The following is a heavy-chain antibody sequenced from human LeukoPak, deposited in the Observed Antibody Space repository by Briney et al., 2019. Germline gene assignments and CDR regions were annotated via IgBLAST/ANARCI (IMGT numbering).Heavy chain of an antibody. V-gene: IGHV3-33*01. CDR1: GFTFSSYG. D-gene: IGHD6-13*01. J-gene: IGHJ4*02. CDR3: ARGEQLYYFDY. Sequence: GGSLRLSCSASGFTFSSYGMHWVRQAPGKGLEWVAVIWYDGSNKYYADSVKGRFTISRDNSKNTLYLQMNSLRAEDTAVYYCARGEQLYYFDYWGQGTLVTVSS. CDR2: IWYDGSNK.